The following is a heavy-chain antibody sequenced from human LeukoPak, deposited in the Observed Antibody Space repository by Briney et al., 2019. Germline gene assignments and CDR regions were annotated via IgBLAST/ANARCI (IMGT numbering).Heavy chain of an antibody. CDR1: GYTFTTYA. Sequence: GASVKVSCKASGYTFTTYAIHWVRQAPGQTLEWMGWINTGNGGTKYSQKFQGRVTLTRDTSTSTAYMELRSLRSDDTAVYYCARDCSSTSCYTDDYYMDVWGKGTTVTVSS. CDR3: ARDCSSTSCYTDDYYMDV. V-gene: IGHV1-3*04. D-gene: IGHD2-2*02. CDR2: INTGNGGT. J-gene: IGHJ6*03.